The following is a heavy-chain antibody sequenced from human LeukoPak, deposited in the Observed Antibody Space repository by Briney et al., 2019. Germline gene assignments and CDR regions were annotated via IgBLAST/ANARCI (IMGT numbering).Heavy chain of an antibody. CDR2: IYYSGST. CDR3: ARETIAVAGTGAFDI. Sequence: SETLSLTCTVSGGSISSYYWSWIRQPPGKGLEWIGYIYYSGSTNYNPSLKSRVTISVDTSKNQFSLKLSSVTAADTAVYYCARETIAVAGTGAFDIWGQGTMVTVSS. J-gene: IGHJ3*02. D-gene: IGHD6-19*01. V-gene: IGHV4-59*01. CDR1: GGSISSYY.